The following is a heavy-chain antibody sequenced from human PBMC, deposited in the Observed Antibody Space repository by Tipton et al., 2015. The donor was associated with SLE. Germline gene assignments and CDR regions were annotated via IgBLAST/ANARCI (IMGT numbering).Heavy chain of an antibody. Sequence: SLRLSCAASGFIFDDYAMHWVRQAPGKGLEWVSGISWNSGSMGYGVSVRGRVTISRDNAKNSLFLEMNSLRPEDTALYFCAKELSSGLTLNAFDVWGRGTMVSVSS. D-gene: IGHD6-25*01. J-gene: IGHJ3*01. CDR1: GFIFDDYA. V-gene: IGHV3-9*01. CDR3: AKELSSGLTLNAFDV. CDR2: ISWNSGSM.